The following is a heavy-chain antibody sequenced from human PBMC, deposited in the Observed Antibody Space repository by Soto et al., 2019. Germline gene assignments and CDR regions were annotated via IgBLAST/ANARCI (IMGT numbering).Heavy chain of an antibody. J-gene: IGHJ3*02. Sequence: ASVKVSCKAFGYTFTSYYIHWVRQAPGQGLEWMGIINPSGGSTNYAQKFQGRVAMPRDTSTSTAYMELSSLRSEDTAVYYCAADTYGSGSPDAFDIWGQGTMVTVSS. CDR2: INPSGGST. CDR1: GYTFTSYY. CDR3: AADTYGSGSPDAFDI. V-gene: IGHV1-46*01. D-gene: IGHD3-10*01.